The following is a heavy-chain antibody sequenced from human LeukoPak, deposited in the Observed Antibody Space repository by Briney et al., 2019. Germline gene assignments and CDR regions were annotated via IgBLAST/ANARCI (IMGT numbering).Heavy chain of an antibody. D-gene: IGHD6-13*01. CDR2: IVPIFSEA. CDR1: GDTFSYYA. V-gene: IGHV1-69*04. J-gene: IGHJ4*02. Sequence: SVKVSCKASGDTFSYYAISWVRQAPGQGLEWVGRIVPIFSEANYAQKFQGRVTLTADKSTTTAYMEVTSLRSEDTAVYFCARTAGTGAFDYWGQGTLVTVSS. CDR3: ARTAGTGAFDY.